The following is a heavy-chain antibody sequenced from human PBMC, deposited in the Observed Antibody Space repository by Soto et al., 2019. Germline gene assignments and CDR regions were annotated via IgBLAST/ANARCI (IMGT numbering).Heavy chain of an antibody. V-gene: IGHV3-23*01. J-gene: IGHJ4*02. CDR3: ARELDSIAVESVGDNFDY. D-gene: IGHD6-19*01. CDR2: ISGSGGST. Sequence: GGSLRLSCAASGFTFSSYAMSWVRQAPGKGLEWVSAISGSGGSTYYADSVKGRFTISRDNSKNTLYLQMNSLRAEDTAVYYCARELDSIAVESVGDNFDYWGQGTLVTVSS. CDR1: GFTFSSYA.